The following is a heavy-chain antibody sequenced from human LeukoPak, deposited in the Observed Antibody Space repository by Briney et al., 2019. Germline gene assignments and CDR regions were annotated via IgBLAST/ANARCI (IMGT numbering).Heavy chain of an antibody. V-gene: IGHV3-23*01. D-gene: IGHD4-11*01. J-gene: IGHJ5*02. Sequence: PGGSLRLSCAASAFTFSNYAMNWVRQAPGKGLEWVSAISVSGGSTNYADSVKGRFTISRDNVKNSLYLQMNSLRAEDTAVYFCARRGTDYCTPSSCHPNWFAPWGQGTQVTVSS. CDR3: ARRGTDYCTPSSCHPNWFAP. CDR2: ISVSGGST. CDR1: AFTFSNYA.